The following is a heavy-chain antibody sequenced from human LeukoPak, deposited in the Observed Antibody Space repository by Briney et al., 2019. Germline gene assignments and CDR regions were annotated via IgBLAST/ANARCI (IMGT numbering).Heavy chain of an antibody. Sequence: GGSLRLSCAASGFTFSSYSMNWVRQAPGKGLEWVSYITGSSSTIYYADSVKGRFTISRDNAENSLYLQMNSLRAEDTAVYYCAKYDSGYFDYWGQGTLVTVSS. D-gene: IGHD3-16*01. CDR1: GFTFSSYS. V-gene: IGHV3-48*01. CDR2: ITGSSSTI. CDR3: AKYDSGYFDY. J-gene: IGHJ4*02.